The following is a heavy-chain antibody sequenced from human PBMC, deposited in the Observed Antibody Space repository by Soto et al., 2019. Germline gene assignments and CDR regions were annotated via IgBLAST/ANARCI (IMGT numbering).Heavy chain of an antibody. D-gene: IGHD2-15*01. V-gene: IGHV3-30-3*01. CDR2: ISYDGSNK. CDR1: GFTFSIYA. Sequence: GGSLRLSCAASGFTFSIYAMHWVRHAPGKGLEWVAVISYDGSNKYYADSVKGRFTISRDNSKNTLYLQMNSLRAEDTAVYYCARDRGVVVAATPDYWGQGTLVTVSS. J-gene: IGHJ4*02. CDR3: ARDRGVVVAATPDY.